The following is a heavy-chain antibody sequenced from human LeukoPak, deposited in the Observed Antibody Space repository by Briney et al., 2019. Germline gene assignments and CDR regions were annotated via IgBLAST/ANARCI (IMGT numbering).Heavy chain of an antibody. V-gene: IGHV1-18*01. CDR2: ISAYNGNT. J-gene: IGHJ3*02. D-gene: IGHD2-21*02. Sequence: ASVKVSCKASGYTFTSYGISLVRQAPGQGLEWMGWISAYNGNTNYAQKLQGRVTMTTDTSTSTAYMELRSLRSDDTAVYYCARDQEVVVTAILNAFDIWGQGTMVTVSS. CDR1: GYTFTSYG. CDR3: ARDQEVVVTAILNAFDI.